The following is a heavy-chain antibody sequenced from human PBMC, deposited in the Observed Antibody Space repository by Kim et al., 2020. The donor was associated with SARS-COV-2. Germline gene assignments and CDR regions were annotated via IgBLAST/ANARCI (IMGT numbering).Heavy chain of an antibody. CDR3: AREEYDRPFVFDY. CDR2: IWYDGSNK. V-gene: IGHV3-33*01. J-gene: IGHJ4*02. Sequence: GGSLRLSCAASGFTFSSYGMHWVRQAPGKGLEWVAVIWYDGSNKYYADSVKGRFTISRDNSKNTLYLQMNSLRAEDTAVYYCAREEYDRPFVFDYWGQGTLVTVSS. D-gene: IGHD3-3*01. CDR1: GFTFSSYG.